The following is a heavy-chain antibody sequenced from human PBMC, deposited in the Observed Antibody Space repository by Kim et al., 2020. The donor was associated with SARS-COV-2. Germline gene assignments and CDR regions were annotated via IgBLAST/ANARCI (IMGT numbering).Heavy chain of an antibody. D-gene: IGHD6-13*01. V-gene: IGHV3-33*05. Sequence: GGSLRLSCAASGFTFSSYGMHWVRQAPGKGLEWVAVISYDGSNKYYADSVKGRFTISRDNSKNTLYLQMNSLRAEDTAVYYCARDEGSTSFNPVYSCSWPLDYWGQGNLVTVSS. J-gene: IGHJ4*02. CDR1: GFTFSSYG. CDR3: ARDEGSTSFNPVYSCSWPLDY. CDR2: ISYDGSNK.